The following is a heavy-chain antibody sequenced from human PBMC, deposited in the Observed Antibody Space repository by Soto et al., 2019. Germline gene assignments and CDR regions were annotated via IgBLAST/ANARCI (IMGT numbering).Heavy chain of an antibody. Sequence: QVQLVESGGGVVQPGRSLRLSCAASGFTFSSYGMHWVRQAPGKGLEWVAVIWYDGSNKYYADSVKGRFTISRDNSKNTLYLHMNSQRAEDTAVYYCARDETTVTTETYDYWGQGTLVTVS. CDR3: ARDETTVTTETYDY. D-gene: IGHD4-17*01. CDR2: IWYDGSNK. CDR1: GFTFSSYG. J-gene: IGHJ4*02. V-gene: IGHV3-33*01.